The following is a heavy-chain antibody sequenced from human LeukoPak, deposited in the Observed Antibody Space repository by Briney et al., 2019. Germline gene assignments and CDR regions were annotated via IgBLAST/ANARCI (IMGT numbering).Heavy chain of an antibody. Sequence: SQTLSLTCAISGDSVSSNSAAWNRIRQSPSRSLEWLGKTYYRSKWYNDYAVSVKSRITINPDTSKNQFSLQLSSVTPEDTAVYYCARQNNTYHHYNLGWFDPWGQGTLVTVSS. D-gene: IGHD5-24*01. J-gene: IGHJ5*02. V-gene: IGHV6-1*01. CDR2: TYYRSKWYN. CDR3: ARQNNTYHHYNLGWFDP. CDR1: GDSVSSNSAA.